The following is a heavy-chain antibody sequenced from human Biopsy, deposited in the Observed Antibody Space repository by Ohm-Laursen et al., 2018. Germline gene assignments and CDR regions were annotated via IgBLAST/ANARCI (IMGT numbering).Heavy chain of an antibody. J-gene: IGHJ6*02. CDR3: ARAGVGSGGTSSCYFGMDV. D-gene: IGHD1-14*01. Sequence: ASVKVSCKASGNTFATYHIHWVRQAPGQGLEWMGVISPSGATTSFSQKFQGRITMTRDTSTGTVYMDLNSLGSEDTAVYYCARAGVGSGGTSSCYFGMDVWGPGTTVTVSS. CDR1: GNTFATYH. CDR2: ISPSGATT. V-gene: IGHV1-46*01.